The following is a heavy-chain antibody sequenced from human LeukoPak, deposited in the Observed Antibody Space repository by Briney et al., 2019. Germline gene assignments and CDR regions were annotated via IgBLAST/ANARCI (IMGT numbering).Heavy chain of an antibody. CDR1: GFTFSNYY. CDR2: ISTSATTI. CDR3: ARDSPGNFDY. D-gene: IGHD3-10*01. J-gene: IGHJ4*02. Sequence: SGGSLRLSCAASGFTFSNYYMSWIRQAPGKGLEWVSYISTSATTINYADSVKGRFTISRDNAKNSLYLQMNSLRAEDTAMYYCARDSPGNFDYWGQGTLVTVSS. V-gene: IGHV3-11*01.